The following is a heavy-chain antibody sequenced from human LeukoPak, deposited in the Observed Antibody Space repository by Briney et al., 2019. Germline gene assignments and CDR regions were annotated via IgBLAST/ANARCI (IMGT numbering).Heavy chain of an antibody. Sequence: HGESLKISCKGSGYRFTDYWIAWVRQMPGKGLEWMGIIYPGDSDSRYSPSFQGQVTFSADKSISTAYLQWSSLKASDTAMYYCARLTLGEGSGGSCYDYWGQGTLVTVSS. J-gene: IGHJ4*02. CDR3: ARLTLGEGSGGSCYDY. V-gene: IGHV5-51*01. D-gene: IGHD2-15*01. CDR2: IYPGDSDS. CDR1: GYRFTDYW.